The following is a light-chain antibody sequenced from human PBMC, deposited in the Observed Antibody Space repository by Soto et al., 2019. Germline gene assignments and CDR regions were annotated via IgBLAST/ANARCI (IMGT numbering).Light chain of an antibody. J-gene: IGKJ1*01. Sequence: EIVLTQSPGTLSVSPGEGATLSCRASQSVSSNLAWYQQKPGQAPRLLIYGASTRATGIPDRFSGSGSGTDFTITISRLEPEDFAVYYCQQYGSSPWTFGQGTKVDIK. CDR2: GAS. CDR3: QQYGSSPWT. V-gene: IGKV3-20*01. CDR1: QSVSSN.